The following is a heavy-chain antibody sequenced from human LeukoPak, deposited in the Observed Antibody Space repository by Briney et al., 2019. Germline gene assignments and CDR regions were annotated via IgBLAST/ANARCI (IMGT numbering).Heavy chain of an antibody. CDR2: IYYTGST. V-gene: IGHV4-59*08. Sequence: SETLSLTCSVSGGSINSYYWSWIRQPPGKGLEWIGAIYYTGSTNYNPSLKSRVTISVDTSNNQFSLRLNSVTAADTALYYCARHVHSSAWLFDDWGQGTLVTVSS. D-gene: IGHD6-19*01. CDR1: GGSINSYY. J-gene: IGHJ4*02. CDR3: ARHVHSSAWLFDD.